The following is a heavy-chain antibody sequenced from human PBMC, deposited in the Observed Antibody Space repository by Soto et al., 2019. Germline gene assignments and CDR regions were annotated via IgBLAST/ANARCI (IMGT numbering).Heavy chain of an antibody. CDR2: IIPIFGTA. CDR3: ARSRASDYYYGMDV. Sequence: SVKVSCKASGGTFSSYAISWVRQAPGQGLEWMGGIIPIFGTANYAQKFQGRVTITADKSTSTAYMELSSLRSEDTAVYYCARSRASDYYYGMDVWGQGTTVTVSS. V-gene: IGHV1-69*06. CDR1: GGTFSSYA. J-gene: IGHJ6*02.